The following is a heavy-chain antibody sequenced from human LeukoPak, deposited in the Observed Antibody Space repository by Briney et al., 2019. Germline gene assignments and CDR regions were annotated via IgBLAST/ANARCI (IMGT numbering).Heavy chain of an antibody. J-gene: IGHJ4*02. Sequence: GGSLRLSCAASGFTFSRNWMTWVRQAPGKGLEWAANIKHDGSEKYYVDSVKGRFTVSSDNAKSSLYLQMNSLRAEDTALYYCARFYDVSSGYPRYLDSWGQGTLVTVSS. CDR1: GFTFSRNW. CDR2: IKHDGSEK. CDR3: ARFYDVSSGYPRYLDS. D-gene: IGHD3-22*01. V-gene: IGHV3-7*03.